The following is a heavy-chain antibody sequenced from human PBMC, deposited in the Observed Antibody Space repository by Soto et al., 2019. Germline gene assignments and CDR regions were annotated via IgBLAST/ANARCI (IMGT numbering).Heavy chain of an antibody. CDR3: ARDHHDFWSGYYPTGGYYGMDV. CDR2: IWYDGSNK. Sequence: VQLVESGGGVVQPGRSLRLSCAASGFTFSSYGMHWVRQAPGKGLEWVAVIWYDGSNKYYADSVKGRFTISRDNSKNTLYLQMNSLRAEDTAVYYCARDHHDFWSGYYPTGGYYGMDVWGQGTTVTVSS. V-gene: IGHV3-33*01. CDR1: GFTFSSYG. D-gene: IGHD3-3*01. J-gene: IGHJ6*02.